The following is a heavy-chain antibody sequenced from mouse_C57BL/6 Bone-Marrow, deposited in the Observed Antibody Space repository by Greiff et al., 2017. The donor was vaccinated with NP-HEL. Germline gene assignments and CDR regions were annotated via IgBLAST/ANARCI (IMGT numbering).Heavy chain of an antibody. CDR3: ARCVYDGYPSYGYFDV. CDR1: GYTFTSYW. Sequence: QVQLQQPGAELVRPGTSVKLSCKASGYTFTSYWMHWVKQRPGQGLVWIGVIDPSDSYTNYNQKFKGKATLTVDTSSSTAYMQLSSLTSEDSAVYYCARCVYDGYPSYGYFDVWGTGTTVTVSS. V-gene: IGHV1-59*01. CDR2: IDPSDSYT. D-gene: IGHD2-3*01. J-gene: IGHJ1*03.